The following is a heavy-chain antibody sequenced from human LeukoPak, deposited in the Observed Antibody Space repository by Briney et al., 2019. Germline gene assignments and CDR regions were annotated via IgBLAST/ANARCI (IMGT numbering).Heavy chain of an antibody. CDR3: ATILGYYDSSGYYLEYFQH. CDR2: FDPEDGET. D-gene: IGHD3-22*01. CDR1: GYTLTELS. V-gene: IGHV1-24*01. Sequence: ASVKISCKVSGYTLTELSMHWVRQAPGKGLEWMGGFDPEDGETIYAQKFQGRVTMTEDTSTDTAYMELSSLRSEDTAVYYCATILGYYDSSGYYLEYFQHWGQGTLVTVSS. J-gene: IGHJ1*01.